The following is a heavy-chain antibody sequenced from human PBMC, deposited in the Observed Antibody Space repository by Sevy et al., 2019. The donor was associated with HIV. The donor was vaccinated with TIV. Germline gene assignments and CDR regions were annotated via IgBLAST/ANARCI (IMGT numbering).Heavy chain of an antibody. V-gene: IGHV3-21*01. CDR2: ISSSGSYI. CDR3: ARVSGWTRFDY. CDR1: GFTFSSYS. D-gene: IGHD6-19*01. J-gene: IGHJ4*02. Sequence: GGSLRLSCAASGFTFSSYSMNWVRQAPGKGLEWVSSISSSGSYIYYADSVKGRFTISRDNAKNSLYLQMNSLRAEDTAVYYCARVSGWTRFDYWGQGTLVTVSS.